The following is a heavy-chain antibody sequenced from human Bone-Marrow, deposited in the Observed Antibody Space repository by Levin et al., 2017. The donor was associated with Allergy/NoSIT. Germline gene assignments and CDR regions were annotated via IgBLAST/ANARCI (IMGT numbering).Heavy chain of an antibody. J-gene: IGHJ5*02. V-gene: IGHV4-34*01. Sequence: SETLSLTCTIHGGSFSTYYWSLIRQSPGKGLEWIGEINRSGGTNYNPSLKSRVTISLDASKNQFSLKLTSVTAADTAVYYCARGYYGSGSYYHWFDPWGQGTLVTVSS. D-gene: IGHD3-10*01. CDR3: ARGYYGSGSYYHWFDP. CDR2: INRSGGT. CDR1: GGSFSTYY.